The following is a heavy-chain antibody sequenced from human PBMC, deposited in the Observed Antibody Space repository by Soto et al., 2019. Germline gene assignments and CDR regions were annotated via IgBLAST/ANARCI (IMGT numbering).Heavy chain of an antibody. Sequence: QVQLVESGGGVVQPGRSLRLSCAASGFTFSSYAMHWVRQAPGKGLEWVAVISYDGSKKYYADSVKGRFTISRDNSKNTLDLPMNSLRAEDTAVYYCARVSGSWIAAVVDYWGQGTLVTVSS. CDR1: GFTFSSYA. V-gene: IGHV3-30-3*01. CDR3: ARVSGSWIAAVVDY. J-gene: IGHJ4*02. CDR2: ISYDGSKK. D-gene: IGHD6-13*01.